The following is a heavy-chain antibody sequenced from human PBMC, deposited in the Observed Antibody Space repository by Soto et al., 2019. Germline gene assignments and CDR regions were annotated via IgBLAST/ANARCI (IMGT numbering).Heavy chain of an antibody. J-gene: IGHJ6*03. CDR1: GGSIGSGGDY. Sequence: SETLCLTCTVSGGSIGSGGDYWSWIRQHPGKGLEWIGYIYYSGSTYYNPSLKSRVTISVDTSKNQFSLKLSSVTAADTAVYYCARPQLERRARDYYMDVWGKGTTVTVSS. CDR3: ARPQLERRARDYYMDV. V-gene: IGHV4-31*03. D-gene: IGHD1-1*01. CDR2: IYYSGST.